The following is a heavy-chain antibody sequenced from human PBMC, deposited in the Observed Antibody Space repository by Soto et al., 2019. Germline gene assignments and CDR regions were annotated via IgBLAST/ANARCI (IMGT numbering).Heavy chain of an antibody. CDR1: GGSISSDDYY. Sequence: QVQLQESGPGLVKPSQTLSLTCSVSGGSISSDDYYWTWVRQPPGKGLEWIGHIYYNGNTYYNPSLKSQLTMSLDTSQNQFSLHLSSVIAADSALYFCARATTVTSSFFYYGLDVWGQGTTVTVSS. CDR2: IYYNGNT. V-gene: IGHV4-30-4*08. D-gene: IGHD4-17*01. J-gene: IGHJ6*02. CDR3: ARATTVTSSFFYYGLDV.